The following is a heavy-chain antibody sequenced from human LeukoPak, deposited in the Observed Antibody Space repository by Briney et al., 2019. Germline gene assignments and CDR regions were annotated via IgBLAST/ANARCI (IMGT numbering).Heavy chain of an antibody. CDR3: ARDSSSGWYSNWFDP. Sequence: GGSLRLSCAVSGFTFRTYWMHWVRQVPGEGLVWVSRINEDGSITNYADSVKGRFSISRDNAKNTLYLQMNSLRAEDTAVYYCARDSSSGWYSNWFDPWGQGTLVTVSS. J-gene: IGHJ5*02. CDR2: INEDGSIT. V-gene: IGHV3-74*01. D-gene: IGHD6-19*01. CDR1: GFTFRTYW.